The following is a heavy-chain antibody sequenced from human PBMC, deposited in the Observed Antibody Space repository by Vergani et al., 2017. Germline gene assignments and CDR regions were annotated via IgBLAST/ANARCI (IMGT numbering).Heavy chain of an antibody. J-gene: IGHJ4*02. D-gene: IGHD6-19*01. CDR1: GFTFDDYA. CDR3: AKVTMGAVAGPTGDC. Sequence: EVQLVESGGGLVQPGRSLRLSCAASGFTFDDYAMHWVRQAPGKGLEWVSGISWNSGSIGYADSVKGRFTISRDNAKNSLYLQMNSLRAEDTALYYCAKVTMGAVAGPTGDCWGQGTLVTVSS. CDR2: ISWNSGSI. V-gene: IGHV3-9*01.